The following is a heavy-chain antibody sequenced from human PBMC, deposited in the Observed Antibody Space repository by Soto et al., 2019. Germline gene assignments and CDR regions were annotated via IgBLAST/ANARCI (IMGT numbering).Heavy chain of an antibody. Sequence: TSETLSLTCTVSGGSISSYYWSWIRQPPGKGLEWIGYIYYSGSTNYNPSLKSRVTISVDTSKNQFSLKLSSVTAADTAVYYCARAPPYCGGDCYSGAFDIWGQGTMVTVSS. CDR2: IYYSGST. CDR1: GGSISSYY. CDR3: ARAPPYCGGDCYSGAFDI. J-gene: IGHJ3*02. V-gene: IGHV4-59*01. D-gene: IGHD2-21*02.